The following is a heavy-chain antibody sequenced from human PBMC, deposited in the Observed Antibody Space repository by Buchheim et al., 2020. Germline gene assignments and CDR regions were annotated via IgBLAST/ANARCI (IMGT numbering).Heavy chain of an antibody. CDR3: ARDLGNDSQGYFDL. CDR1: GGSISSGGYH. V-gene: IGHV4-31*01. J-gene: IGHJ2*01. CDR2: IYYSGTT. D-gene: IGHD2-21*02. Sequence: QVQLQESGPGLVKPSQTLSLTCTVSGGSISSGGYHWTWIRQHPGKGLEWIGFIYYSGTTYYNPSLKSQVTLSVDTSKNQFSLKLSSVTAADTAVYYCARDLGNDSQGYFDLWGRGTL.